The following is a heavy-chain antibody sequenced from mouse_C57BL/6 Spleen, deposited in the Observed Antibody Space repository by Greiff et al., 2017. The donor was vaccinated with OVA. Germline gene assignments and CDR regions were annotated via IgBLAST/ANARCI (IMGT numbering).Heavy chain of an antibody. CDR3: ARHPYGGAMDY. CDR1: EYEFPSHD. Sequence: EVKLMASGGGLVQPGESLKLSCESNEYEFPSHDMSWVRKTPEKRLELVAAINSAGGSTYYPDTMERRFIISRDNTKKTLYLQMSSLRSEDTALYYCARHPYGGAMDYWGQGTSVTVSS. D-gene: IGHD1-1*01. J-gene: IGHJ4*01. V-gene: IGHV5-2*01. CDR2: INSAGGST.